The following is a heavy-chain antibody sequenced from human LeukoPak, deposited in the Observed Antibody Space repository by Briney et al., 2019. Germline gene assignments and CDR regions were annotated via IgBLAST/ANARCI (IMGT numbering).Heavy chain of an antibody. CDR3: ARGFRCYSDY. J-gene: IGHJ4*02. Sequence: GGSLRLSCAASGFTFSSYGMHWVRQAPGKGLEWVAVIWYGGSNKYYADSVKGRFTISRDNAKNSLYLQMNSLRAEDTAVYYCARGFRCYSDYWGQGTLVTVSS. CDR2: IWYGGSNK. D-gene: IGHD2-8*01. CDR1: GFTFSSYG. V-gene: IGHV3-33*08.